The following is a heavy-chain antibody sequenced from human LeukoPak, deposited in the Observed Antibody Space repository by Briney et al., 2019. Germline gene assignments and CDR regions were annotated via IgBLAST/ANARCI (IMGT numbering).Heavy chain of an antibody. J-gene: IGHJ6*03. CDR1: RFTFSSYS. CDR2: ISSSGSTI. CDR3: ARVDVGLEWLPRRIYYYYMDV. V-gene: IGHV3-48*04. Sequence: GGSLRLSCAASRFTFSSYSMNWVRQAPGKGLEWVSYISSSGSTIYYADSVKGRFTISRDNAKNSLYLQMNSLRAEDTAVYYCARVDVGLEWLPRRIYYYYMDVWGKGTTVTVSS. D-gene: IGHD3-3*01.